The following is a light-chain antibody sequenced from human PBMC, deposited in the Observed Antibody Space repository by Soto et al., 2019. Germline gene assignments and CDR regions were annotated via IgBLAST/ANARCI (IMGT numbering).Light chain of an antibody. CDR2: EGS. J-gene: IGLJ1*01. CDR3: CSYAGSSTYV. V-gene: IGLV2-23*01. Sequence: QSALTQPASVSGSPGQSITISCTGTSSDVGSYNLVSWYQQHPGKAPKLMSYEGSKRPSGVSNCFSGSKSGNTASLTISGLQAEYEADYYCCSYAGSSTYVFGTWTKVTVL. CDR1: SSDVGSYNL.